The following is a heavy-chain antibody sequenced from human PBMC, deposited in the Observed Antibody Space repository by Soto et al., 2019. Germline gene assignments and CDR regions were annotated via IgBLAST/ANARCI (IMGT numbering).Heavy chain of an antibody. CDR1: GDSISSTDYY. CDR3: ARDLWVEPELYYYGMDV. D-gene: IGHD1-1*01. V-gene: IGHV4-30-4*01. J-gene: IGHJ6*02. CDR2: IFYSGTT. Sequence: SETLSLTCTVSGDSISSTDYYWSWIRQTPGKGLEWIGHIFYSGTTYYNPSLKSRLTISVDTSKNHFSLRLTSVTAADTAVYYCARDLWVEPELYYYGMDVWGQGTTVTV.